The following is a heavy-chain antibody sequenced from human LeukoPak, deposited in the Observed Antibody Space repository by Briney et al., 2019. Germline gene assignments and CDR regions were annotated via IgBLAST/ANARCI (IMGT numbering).Heavy chain of an antibody. CDR3: ARGLGIAVAGKVNAFDI. CDR2: INHSGST. J-gene: IGHJ3*02. D-gene: IGHD6-19*01. Sequence: SETLSLTCAVYGGSFSGYYWSWIRQPPGKGLEWIGEINHSGSTNYNPSLKSRVTISVDTSKNQFSLKLSSVTAADTAVYYCARGLGIAVAGKVNAFDIWGQGTMVTVSP. V-gene: IGHV4-34*01. CDR1: GGSFSGYY.